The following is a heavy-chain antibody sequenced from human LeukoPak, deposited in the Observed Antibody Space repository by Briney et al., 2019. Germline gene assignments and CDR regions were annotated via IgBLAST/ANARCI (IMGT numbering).Heavy chain of an antibody. CDR3: AVGITILGVAASFDS. D-gene: IGHD3-3*01. CDR1: GASYNAYY. J-gene: IGHJ4*02. CDR2: IDHRGTA. Sequence: NPSETLSLTCAVYGASYNAYYWSWIRQPPGKGLEWIGDIDHRGTATYNPSLKSRLTISADASKNQFSLKLNSVTDADTAVYYCAVGITILGVAASFDSWGKGNLVIVSS. V-gene: IGHV4-34*01.